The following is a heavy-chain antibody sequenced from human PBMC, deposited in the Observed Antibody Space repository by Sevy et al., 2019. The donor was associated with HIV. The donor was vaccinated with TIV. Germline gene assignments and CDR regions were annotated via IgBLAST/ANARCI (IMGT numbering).Heavy chain of an antibody. CDR1: GGSISSYY. CDR3: ARESIRYSGYEDYYYYYGMDV. D-gene: IGHD5-12*01. V-gene: IGHV4-59*01. J-gene: IGHJ6*02. CDR2: IYYSGST. Sequence: SETLSLTCTVSGGSISSYYWSWIRQPPGKGLEWIGYIYYSGSTNYNPSLKSRVTISVDTSKNQFSLKLSSVTAADTAVYYCARESIRYSGYEDYYYYYGMDVWGQGPTVTVSS.